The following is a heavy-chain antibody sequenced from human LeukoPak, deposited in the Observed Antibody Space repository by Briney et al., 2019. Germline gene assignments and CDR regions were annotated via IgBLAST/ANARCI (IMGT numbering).Heavy chain of an antibody. D-gene: IGHD3-22*01. Sequence: SETLSLTCTVSGGSISSYYWSWTRQPPGKGLEWIGYIYYSGSTNYNPSLKSRVTISVDTSKSQFSLKLSSVTAADTAVYYCASGDYYYDSSGYYYFGNWGQGTLVTVSS. CDR2: IYYSGST. CDR3: ASGDYYYDSSGYYYFGN. J-gene: IGHJ4*02. CDR1: GGSISSYY. V-gene: IGHV4-59*01.